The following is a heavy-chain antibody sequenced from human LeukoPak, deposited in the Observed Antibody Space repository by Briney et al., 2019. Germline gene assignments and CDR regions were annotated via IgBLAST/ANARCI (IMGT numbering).Heavy chain of an antibody. Sequence: GGALRLSCAASVFTFSDYYMSWIRQAPGKGLEWVSYISSMGISIYYGDSVKGRFTISRDNAKNSLYLQMNSLRAEDTAVYYCERLPRYCSGGSCYRLDYWGQGTLVTVSS. CDR1: VFTFSDYY. D-gene: IGHD2-15*01. CDR3: ERLPRYCSGGSCYRLDY. V-gene: IGHV3-11*04. CDR2: ISSMGISI. J-gene: IGHJ4*02.